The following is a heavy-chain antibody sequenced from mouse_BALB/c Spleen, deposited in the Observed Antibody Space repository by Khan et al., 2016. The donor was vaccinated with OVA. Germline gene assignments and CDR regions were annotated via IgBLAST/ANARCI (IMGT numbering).Heavy chain of an antibody. CDR1: GYTFTSYT. J-gene: IGHJ3*01. D-gene: IGHD2-14*01. CDR3: VRDGAYHRNDGWFAY. V-gene: IGHV1-4*01. CDR2: INPSNGYS. Sequence: QVQLQQSGADLARPGASVKMSCKASGYTFTSYTIHWIKLRPGQGLEWIGYINPSNGYSNYNQKFKDKVTLTADKSSTTAYMQLSSLTSDDSAVYNCVRDGAYHRNDGWFAYWGLGTLVTVSA.